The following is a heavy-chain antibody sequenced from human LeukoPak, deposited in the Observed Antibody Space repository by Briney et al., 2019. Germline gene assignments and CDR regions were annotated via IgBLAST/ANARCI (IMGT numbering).Heavy chain of an antibody. J-gene: IGHJ4*02. CDR2: FYYSGST. CDR3: ARLVVSSWYHEVLLGRDY. V-gene: IGHV4-59*05. CDR1: GGSISTYY. Sequence: SETLSLTCTVSGGSISTYYWSWIRQPPGKGLEWLGSFYYSGSTYYKLSLKSRVTISVDTSKNQFSLKLSSVTAADTAVYYCARLVVSSWYHEVLLGRDYWGQGTLVTVSS. D-gene: IGHD6-13*01.